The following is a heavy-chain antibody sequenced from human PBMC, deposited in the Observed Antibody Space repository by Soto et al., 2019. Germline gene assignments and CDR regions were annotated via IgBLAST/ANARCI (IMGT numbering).Heavy chain of an antibody. CDR3: ARRLIIYYGMDA. D-gene: IGHD2-8*01. CDR1: GGSFSGYY. Sequence: SETLSLTCAVYGGSFSGYYWSWIRQPPGKGLEWIGEINHSGSTNYNPSLKSRVTISVDTSKNQFSLKLSSVTAADTAVYYCARRLIIYYGMDAWGQGTTVTVSS. J-gene: IGHJ6*02. CDR2: INHSGST. V-gene: IGHV4-34*01.